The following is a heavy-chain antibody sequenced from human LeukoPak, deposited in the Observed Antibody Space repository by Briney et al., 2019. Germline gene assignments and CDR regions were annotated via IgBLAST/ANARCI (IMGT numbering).Heavy chain of an antibody. V-gene: IGHV3-23*01. D-gene: IGHD2-15*01. CDR2: ISGSGAGT. CDR1: GFTFSTYA. J-gene: IGHJ4*02. Sequence: HPGGSLRLSCAASGFTFSTYAMSWVRQAPGKGLEWVSSISGSGAGTSHADSVRGRFTISRDKSNNTLYLQMNSLRAEDTAKYYCARQIGSCSGGSCHFDSWGQGTLVTVSS. CDR3: ARQIGSCSGGSCHFDS.